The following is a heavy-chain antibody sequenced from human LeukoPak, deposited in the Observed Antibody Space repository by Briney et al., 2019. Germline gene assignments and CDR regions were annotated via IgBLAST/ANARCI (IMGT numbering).Heavy chain of an antibody. CDR2: ISWNSGSI. D-gene: IGHD6-19*01. Sequence: QPGRSLRLSCAASGFTFDDYAMHRVRQAPGKGLEWVSGISWNSGSIGYADSVKGRFTISRDNAKNSLYLQMNSLRAEDTALYYCARGGISSSGRGDYYFDYWGQGTLVTVSS. V-gene: IGHV3-9*01. CDR1: GFTFDDYA. J-gene: IGHJ4*02. CDR3: ARGGISSSGRGDYYFDY.